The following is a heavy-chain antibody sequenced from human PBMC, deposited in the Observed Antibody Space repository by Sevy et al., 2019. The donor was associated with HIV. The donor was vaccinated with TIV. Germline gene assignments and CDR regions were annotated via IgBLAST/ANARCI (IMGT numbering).Heavy chain of an antibody. Sequence: SENLSLTCTVSGGSITSLYWNWIRQPPGKGLECIANIYYNGHINYNPSLKSRVTLSLDTSKNQFSLRLSSVTAADTAMYYCAGENAWGRGYSWGQGTLVTVSS. J-gene: IGHJ4*02. CDR2: IYYNGHI. CDR1: GGSITSLY. D-gene: IGHD1-26*01. V-gene: IGHV4-59*08. CDR3: AGENAWGRGYS.